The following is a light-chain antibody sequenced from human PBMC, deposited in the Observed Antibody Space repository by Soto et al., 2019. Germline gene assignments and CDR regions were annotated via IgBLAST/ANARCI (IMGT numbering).Light chain of an antibody. Sequence: EIVLTQSPGTLSLSPGERATLSCRASQSVSSNYLAWYQQKPGQAPRLLIYGASTRATGIPARFSGSGSGTDFTLTISSLEPEDSAVYYCQQRNMWPITFGQGTRLEIK. J-gene: IGKJ5*01. CDR3: QQRNMWPIT. V-gene: IGKV3D-20*02. CDR1: QSVSSNY. CDR2: GAS.